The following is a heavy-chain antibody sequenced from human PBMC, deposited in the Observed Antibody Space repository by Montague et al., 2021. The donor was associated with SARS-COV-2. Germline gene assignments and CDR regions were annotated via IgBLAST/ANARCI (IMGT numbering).Heavy chain of an antibody. CDR2: ISYSGRT. D-gene: IGHD6-13*01. J-gene: IGHJ4*02. V-gene: IGHV4-31*03. Sequence: TLSLTCIVSGGSISSDDSYWTWIRQPPGKGLEWIGYISYSGRTSYNVSLRSRLTISADTSDNQFSLKLTSMTAADTAVYYCARMYVPAHGTSAASYSDYWGRGTLVTVSS. CDR1: GGSISSDDSY. CDR3: ARMYVPAHGTSAASYSDY.